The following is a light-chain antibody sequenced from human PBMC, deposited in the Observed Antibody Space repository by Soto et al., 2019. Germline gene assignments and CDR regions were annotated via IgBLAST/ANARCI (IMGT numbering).Light chain of an antibody. CDR1: QNIGNN. CDR2: AAS. J-gene: IGKJ1*01. V-gene: IGKV3-15*01. Sequence: EIVMTQSPATLSVSPGERVTLSCKAGQNIGNNLGWYQQKPGQTPRLLIYAASTRATGIPARFSGTASGTEFTLTISSLQSEDTAVYYCQQYNYWPSFGQGNKVEIK. CDR3: QQYNYWPS.